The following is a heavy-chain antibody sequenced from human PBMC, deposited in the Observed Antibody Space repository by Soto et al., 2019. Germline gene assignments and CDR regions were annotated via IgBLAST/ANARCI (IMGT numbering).Heavy chain of an antibody. Sequence: ETLSLTCTVSGVSISSTFYYWGWIRQPPGKGLEWIGSIYYSGTTYYNPSLKSRVTISVDTSKNQFSLMLRSVTAADTAMYYCARHAQLGDYFDYWGQGSLVTVSS. CDR3: ARHAQLGDYFDY. D-gene: IGHD1-1*01. V-gene: IGHV4-39*01. CDR2: IYYSGTT. J-gene: IGHJ4*02. CDR1: GVSISSTFYY.